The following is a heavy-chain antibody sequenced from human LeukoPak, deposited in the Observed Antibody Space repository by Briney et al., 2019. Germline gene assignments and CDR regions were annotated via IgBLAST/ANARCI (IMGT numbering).Heavy chain of an antibody. D-gene: IGHD4-23*01. V-gene: IGHV3-23*01. Sequence: PGGSLRLSCAASEFTFRSHVMSWVRQAPGKGLEWVSAIVGSGSTTHYADSVKGRFTISRDNSKNTLYLQMNSLRAEDTAVYYWAKFTLPGNHPFDLRGQGTLVTGSS. J-gene: IGHJ4*01. CDR2: IVGSGSTT. CDR1: EFTFRSHV. CDR3: AKFTLPGNHPFDL.